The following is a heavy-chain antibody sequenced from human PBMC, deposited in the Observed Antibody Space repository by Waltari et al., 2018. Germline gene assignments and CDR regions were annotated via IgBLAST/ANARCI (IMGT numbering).Heavy chain of an antibody. CDR1: GYTLTELS. D-gene: IGHD3-3*01. J-gene: IGHJ5*02. Sequence: QVQLVQSGAEVKKPGASVKVSCKVSGYTLTELSMHWVRQAPGKGLEWMGGFEPEDGETIYAQKCQGRVTMTEDTATDTAYMELSSLRSEDTAVYYCATVEVGLGLFEFDPWGQGTLVTVSS. V-gene: IGHV1-24*01. CDR3: ATVEVGLGLFEFDP. CDR2: FEPEDGET.